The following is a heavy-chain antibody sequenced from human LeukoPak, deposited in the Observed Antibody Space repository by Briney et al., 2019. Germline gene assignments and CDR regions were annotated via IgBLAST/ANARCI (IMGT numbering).Heavy chain of an antibody. V-gene: IGHV4-39*07. CDR1: GGSISSSSYY. Sequence: PSETLSLTCTVSGGSISSSSYYWGWIRQPPGKGLEWIGSIYYSGSTYYNPSLKSRVTISVDTSKNQFSLKLSSVTAADTAVYYCAREAPWLGDFDYWGQGTLVTVSS. D-gene: IGHD6-19*01. CDR3: AREAPWLGDFDY. J-gene: IGHJ4*02. CDR2: IYYSGST.